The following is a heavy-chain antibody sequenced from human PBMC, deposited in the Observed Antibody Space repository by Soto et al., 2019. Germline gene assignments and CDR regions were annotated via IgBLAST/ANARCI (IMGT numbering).Heavy chain of an antibody. CDR1: GYSFISYW. J-gene: IGHJ6*02. D-gene: IGHD3-16*01. Sequence: PGESLKISCKGSGYSFISYWIGWVRQMPGKGLEWMGIIYPGDSDIRYSPSFQGQVTISADRSIRTAYLQWSSLEASDTAIYYCARQVVTTGGVYYFYGMDVWGQGTTVTVSS. CDR2: IYPGDSDI. CDR3: ARQVVTTGGVYYFYGMDV. V-gene: IGHV5-51*01.